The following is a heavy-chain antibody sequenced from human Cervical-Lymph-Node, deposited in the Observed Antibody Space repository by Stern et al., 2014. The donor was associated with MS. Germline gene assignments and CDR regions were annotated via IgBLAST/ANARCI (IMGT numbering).Heavy chain of an antibody. CDR3: ATTRWDLFTWNWFDP. D-gene: IGHD1-26*01. V-gene: IGHV4-61*02. Sequence: QLVESGPGLVKPSQTLSLTCTVSGGSISSSGYYWSWIRQPADKGLEWIGRIYDSGSTYYNPSLKSRLTISLDTAQHPFSLQPTSVTAADTAGYYCATTRWDLFTWNWFDPWGQGTLVTVSS. CDR2: IYDSGST. J-gene: IGHJ5*02. CDR1: GGSISSSGYY.